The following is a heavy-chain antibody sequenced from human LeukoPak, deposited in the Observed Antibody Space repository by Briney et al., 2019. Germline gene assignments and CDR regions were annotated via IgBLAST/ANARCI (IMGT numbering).Heavy chain of an antibody. Sequence: GGSLRLSCAASGFTFSSYAMSWVRQAPGKGLEWVSAISGSGGSTYYADSVKGWFTISRDNSKNTLYLQMNSLRAEDTAVYYCASPPLRYYDILTGYYPFDYWGQGTLVTVSS. CDR1: GFTFSSYA. CDR2: ISGSGGST. CDR3: ASPPLRYYDILTGYYPFDY. D-gene: IGHD3-9*01. J-gene: IGHJ4*02. V-gene: IGHV3-23*01.